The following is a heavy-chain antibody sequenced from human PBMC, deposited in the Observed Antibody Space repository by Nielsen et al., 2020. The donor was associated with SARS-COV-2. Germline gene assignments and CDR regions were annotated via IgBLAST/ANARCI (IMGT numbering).Heavy chain of an antibody. J-gene: IGHJ2*01. CDR2: IYYSGST. CDR1: GGSISSYY. CDR3: ARRGYYDFWSGYHNWYFDL. V-gene: IGHV4-59*08. D-gene: IGHD3-3*01. Sequence: SETLSLTCTVSGGSISSYYWSWIRQPPGKGLEWIGYIYYSGSTKYNPSLKSRVTISVDTSKNQLSLKLTSVTAADTAMYYCARRGYYDFWSGYHNWYFDLWGRGTLVTVSS.